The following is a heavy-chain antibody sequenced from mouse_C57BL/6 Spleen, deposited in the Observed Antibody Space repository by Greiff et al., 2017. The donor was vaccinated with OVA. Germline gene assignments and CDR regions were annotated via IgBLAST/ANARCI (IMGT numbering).Heavy chain of an antibody. J-gene: IGHJ1*03. D-gene: IGHD1-1*01. V-gene: IGHV1-81*01. Sequence: QVQLQQSGAELARPGASVKLSCKASGYTFTSYGISWVKQRTGQGLEWIGEIYPRSGNTYYNEKFKGKATLTADTSSSTAYMELRSLTSEDSAVYFGASSYYYGSLWYFDVWGTGTTVTVSS. CDR3: ASSYYYGSLWYFDV. CDR1: GYTFTSYG. CDR2: IYPRSGNT.